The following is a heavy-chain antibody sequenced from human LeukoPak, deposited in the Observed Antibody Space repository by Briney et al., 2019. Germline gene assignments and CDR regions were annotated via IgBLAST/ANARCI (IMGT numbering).Heavy chain of an antibody. D-gene: IGHD2-2*01. CDR3: AGGSSSWGYQ. V-gene: IGHV4-34*01. J-gene: IGHJ4*02. Sequence: PSDTLSLTCAVYGGSFSGYYWSWIRQPPGKGLEWIGEINHSGSTNYNPSLKSRVTMSVDTSKNQFSLKLSSVTAADTAVYYRAGGSSSWGYQWGQGTLVTVSS. CDR1: GGSFSGYY. CDR2: INHSGST.